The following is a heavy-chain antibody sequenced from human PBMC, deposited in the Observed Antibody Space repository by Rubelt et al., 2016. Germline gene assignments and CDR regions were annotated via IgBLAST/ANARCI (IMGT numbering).Heavy chain of an antibody. J-gene: IGHJ3*02. D-gene: IGHD2-15*01. CDR3: ARRNVEKHAFDI. CDR2: IDYSGNT. Sequence: QLQLQESGPGLVKPSETLSLTCSVSGASISSSTYYWGWIRQPPGRGLEWIGSIDYSGNTYYKPSLETRVTISVDTSKNQFPLKLSSVTAADTAVYYCARRNVEKHAFDIWGQGTVVTVPS. V-gene: IGHV4-39*01. CDR1: GASISSSTYY.